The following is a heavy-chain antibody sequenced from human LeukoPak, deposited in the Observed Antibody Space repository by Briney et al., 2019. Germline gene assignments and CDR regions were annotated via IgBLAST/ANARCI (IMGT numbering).Heavy chain of an antibody. CDR2: INPNTGGT. CDR3: ARDYCSSTSCLFDY. Sequence: GASVKVSRKASGGTFSSYAISWVRQAPGQGLEWMGRINPNTGGTDYAQKFQGRVTMARDTSISTAYMDLSRLRSDDTAVYYCARDYCSSTSCLFDYWGQGTLVTVS. CDR1: GGTFSSYA. J-gene: IGHJ4*02. V-gene: IGHV1-2*06. D-gene: IGHD2-2*01.